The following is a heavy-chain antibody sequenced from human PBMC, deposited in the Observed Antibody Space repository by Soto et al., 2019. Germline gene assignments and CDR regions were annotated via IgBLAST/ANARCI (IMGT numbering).Heavy chain of an antibody. J-gene: IGHJ5*02. V-gene: IGHV4-30-2*01. D-gene: IGHD2-21*01. Sequence: QLQLQESGSGLVKPSQTLSLTCAVSGGSISSGGYSWSWIRQPPGKGLEWIGYIYHSGNTYYNPSIKSRVTISVDSSKIQFSLKQSPVNAADTAVYYCARIPSPWGQGTLVTVSS. CDR2: IYHSGNT. CDR1: GGSISSGGYS. CDR3: ARIPSP.